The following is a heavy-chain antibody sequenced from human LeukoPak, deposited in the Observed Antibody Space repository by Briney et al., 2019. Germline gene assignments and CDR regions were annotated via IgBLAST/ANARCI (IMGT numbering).Heavy chain of an antibody. CDR3: ARATGTHAYYFDY. Sequence: PGGSLRLSCAASGFTFSSYSMNWVRQAPGKGLEWVSYISSSSSTIYYADSVKGRFTISRDNAKNSQYLQMNSLRAEDTAVYYCARATGTHAYYFDYWGQGTLVTVSS. CDR1: GFTFSSYS. J-gene: IGHJ4*02. CDR2: ISSSSSTI. D-gene: IGHD1-7*01. V-gene: IGHV3-48*04.